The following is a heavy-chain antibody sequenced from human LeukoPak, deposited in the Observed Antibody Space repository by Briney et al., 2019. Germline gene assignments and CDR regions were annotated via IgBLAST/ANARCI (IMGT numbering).Heavy chain of an antibody. CDR1: TDSFSSHY. V-gene: IGHV4-59*11. CDR3: ARDGVAVTKGFDI. CDR2: ISYIGST. J-gene: IGHJ3*02. Sequence: SETLSLTCAVSTDSFSSHYWTWLRQPPGKGLEWLGYISYIGSTNYNPSLKSRVTISIDTSKNQFSLRLNSVTAADTAVYYCARDGVAVTKGFDIWGQGTMVSVSS. D-gene: IGHD2-21*02.